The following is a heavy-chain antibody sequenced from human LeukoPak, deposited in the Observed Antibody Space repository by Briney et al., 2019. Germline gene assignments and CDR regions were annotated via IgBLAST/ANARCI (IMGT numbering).Heavy chain of an antibody. CDR2: IYYSGST. Sequence: NPSETLSLTCTVSGGSISSSSYYWGWIRQPPGKGLEWIGSIYYSGSTYYNPSLKSRVTISVDTSKNQFSLKLSSVTAADTAVYYCARQAGEDYDILTGSYYYYMDAWGKGTTVTVSS. J-gene: IGHJ6*03. CDR1: GGSISSSSYY. D-gene: IGHD3-9*01. V-gene: IGHV4-39*01. CDR3: ARQAGEDYDILTGSYYYYMDA.